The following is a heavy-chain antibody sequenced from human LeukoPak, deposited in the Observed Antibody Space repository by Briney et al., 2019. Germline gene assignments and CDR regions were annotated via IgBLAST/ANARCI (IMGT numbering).Heavy chain of an antibody. V-gene: IGHV4-39*01. Sequence: PSETLSLTCTVPGGSISTSLYYWVWIRQSPGKGLEWIACVYYGGSINYNPSLRSRATMAVDMSKNQFSLKLRSVTAADKAVYYCARIYRDYAWGQGTLVTVSS. CDR1: GGSISTSLYY. D-gene: IGHD4-17*01. CDR2: VYYGGSI. J-gene: IGHJ5*02. CDR3: ARIYRDYA.